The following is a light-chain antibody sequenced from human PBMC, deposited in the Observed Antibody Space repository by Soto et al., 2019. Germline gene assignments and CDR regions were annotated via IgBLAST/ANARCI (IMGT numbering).Light chain of an antibody. CDR2: DAS. J-gene: IGKJ5*01. V-gene: IGKV1-13*02. Sequence: IQMTQSPSTLSASVGDRVTITCRASQGISSALAWYQQKPGKAPKLLIYDASSLESGVPSRFSGSGSGTDFTLTISSLQPEDFAVYYCQQRSNWLTFGQGTRLEIK. CDR1: QGISSA. CDR3: QQRSNWLT.